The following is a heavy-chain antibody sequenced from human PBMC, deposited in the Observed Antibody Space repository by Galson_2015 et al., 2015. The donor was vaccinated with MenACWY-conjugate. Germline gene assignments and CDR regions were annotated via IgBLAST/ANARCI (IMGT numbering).Heavy chain of an antibody. CDR2: IRDTGGL. CDR3: ARITTWGSSFGYFDY. D-gene: IGHD7-27*01. J-gene: IGHJ4*02. Sequence: ETLSLTCTVSGGSISSHYWSWFRQPPGKGLEWIAYIRDTGGLKDNPSLKSRVTMSADKSNNQFSLRLISVTAADTAVYYCARITTWGSSFGYFDYWGQGIVVAVSS. V-gene: IGHV4-59*08. CDR1: GGSISSHY.